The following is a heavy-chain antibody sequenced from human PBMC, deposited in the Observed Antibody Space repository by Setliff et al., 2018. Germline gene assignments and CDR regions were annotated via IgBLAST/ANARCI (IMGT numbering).Heavy chain of an antibody. Sequence: LRLSCAASGFTFDDYTMHWVRQAPGKGLEWVSLISWDGGSTYYADSVKGRFTISRDNSKNTLYLQMNSLRAEDTAVYYCAREGYCGGDCYSIDWGQGTLVTVSS. J-gene: IGHJ4*02. V-gene: IGHV3-43*01. D-gene: IGHD2-21*02. CDR1: GFTFDDYT. CDR2: ISWDGGST. CDR3: AREGYCGGDCYSID.